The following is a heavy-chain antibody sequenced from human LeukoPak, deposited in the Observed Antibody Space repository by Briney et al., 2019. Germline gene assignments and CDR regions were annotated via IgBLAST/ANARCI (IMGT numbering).Heavy chain of an antibody. J-gene: IGHJ4*02. CDR1: GGSISSGSYY. D-gene: IGHD6-13*01. Sequence: SETLSLTCTVSGGSISSGSYYWSWIRQPAGKGLEWIGRIYTSGSTNYNPSLKSRVTVSVDTSKNQFSLKLSSVTAADTAVYYCARAGYSSSWYFDYWGQGTLVTVSS. CDR3: ARAGYSSSWYFDY. V-gene: IGHV4-61*02. CDR2: IYTSGST.